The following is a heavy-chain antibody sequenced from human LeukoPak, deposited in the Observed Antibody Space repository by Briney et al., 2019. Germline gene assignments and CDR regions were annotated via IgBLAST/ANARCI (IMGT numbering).Heavy chain of an antibody. CDR2: ISGSGGST. D-gene: IGHD3-10*01. CDR1: GFTFTSYA. J-gene: IGHJ4*02. V-gene: IGHV3-23*01. Sequence: GGSLRLSCAASGFTFTSYAMGWVRQAPRKGLEWVSVISGSGGSTYYADSVKGRFTISRDNSKNTLFLQMDSLRAEDTAVYYCTRRLDGSGSSGYFDSWGQGTLVTVSS. CDR3: TRRLDGSGSSGYFDS.